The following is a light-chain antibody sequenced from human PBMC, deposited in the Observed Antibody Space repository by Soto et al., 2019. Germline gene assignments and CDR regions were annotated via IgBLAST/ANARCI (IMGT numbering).Light chain of an antibody. J-gene: IGLJ2*01. CDR2: EVS. V-gene: IGLV2-14*01. CDR1: SSDVGGYNY. Sequence: QSALTQPASVSGSPGQSITISCIGSSSDVGGYNYVSWYQHHPGRVPKPMIFEVSDRPSGVSSRFSGSKSGNTAYLTISGLQAEDEADYHCSSYTSRTTPVFGGGTKLTVL. CDR3: SSYTSRTTPV.